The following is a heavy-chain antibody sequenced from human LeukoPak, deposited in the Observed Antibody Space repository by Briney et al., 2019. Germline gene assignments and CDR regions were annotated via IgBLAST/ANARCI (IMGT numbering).Heavy chain of an antibody. J-gene: IGHJ4*02. CDR2: INPSGGST. D-gene: IGHD3-10*01. V-gene: IGHV1-46*01. Sequence: ASVKVSCKASGYTFTSYYMHWVRQAPGQGLEWMGIINPSGGSTSYAQKFQGRVTMTRDTSTSTVYMELSSLRSEDTAVYYCARDHSSGSHRSSFDYWGQGTLVTVSS. CDR3: ARDHSSGSHRSSFDY. CDR1: GYTFTSYY.